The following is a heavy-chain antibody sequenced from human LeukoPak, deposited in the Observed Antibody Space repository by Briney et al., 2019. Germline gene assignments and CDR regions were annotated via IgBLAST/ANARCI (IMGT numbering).Heavy chain of an antibody. V-gene: IGHV3-7*01. CDR1: GFTFSSHW. J-gene: IGHJ2*01. D-gene: IGHD1-7*01. CDR2: IKQDGSEK. Sequence: GGSLRLSCAASGFTFSSHWMSWVRQAPGKGLEWVANIKQDGSEKYYVDSVKGRFTISRDNAKNSLYLQMNSLRAEDTAVYYCAREDICCTGTTDLWGRGTLVTVSS. CDR3: AREDICCTGTTDL.